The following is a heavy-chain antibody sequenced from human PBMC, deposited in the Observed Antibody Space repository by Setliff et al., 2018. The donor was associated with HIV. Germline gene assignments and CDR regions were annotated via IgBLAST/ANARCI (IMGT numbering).Heavy chain of an antibody. CDR2: IYTSGTT. Sequence: SETLSLTCTVFGGSISSGNYWSWVRQPAGKGLEWIGHIYTSGTTNYNPSLKSRVTISVGTSKNQFSLNLSSVTAADTAVYYCARTTVRDFGLVITNFDQWGLGTLVTVSS. J-gene: IGHJ4*02. CDR1: GGSISSGNY. CDR3: ARTTVRDFGLVITNFDQ. V-gene: IGHV4-4*07. D-gene: IGHD3-3*01.